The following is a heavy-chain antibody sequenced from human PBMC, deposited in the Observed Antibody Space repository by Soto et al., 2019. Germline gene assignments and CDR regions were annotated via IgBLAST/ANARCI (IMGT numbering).Heavy chain of an antibody. D-gene: IGHD1-7*01. V-gene: IGHV3-23*01. Sequence: LRLSCAASGFTFSSYAMSWVRQAPGKGLEWVSYISGSGGSTYYADSVKGRFTISRDNAKNTLYLQMNSQRAEDTAVYYCAREPGTGTTGYFDYWGQGTLVTVSS. CDR2: ISGSGGST. CDR3: AREPGTGTTGYFDY. CDR1: GFTFSSYA. J-gene: IGHJ4*02.